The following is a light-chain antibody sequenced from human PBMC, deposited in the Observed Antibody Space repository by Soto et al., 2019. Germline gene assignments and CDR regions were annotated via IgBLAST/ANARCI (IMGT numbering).Light chain of an antibody. CDR3: QHYSNSVT. CDR1: QSVPSHS. CDR2: GTA. J-gene: IGKJ4*01. Sequence: SPGTVSXXPGEGGTIXXRPSQSVPSHSIGWYQQRPVQAPRLLIYGTASRAPGMRDRFSGERAGTDLTLTIIRLKHEVFAVYYCQHYSNSVTIGGGTKVEIK. V-gene: IGKV3-20*01.